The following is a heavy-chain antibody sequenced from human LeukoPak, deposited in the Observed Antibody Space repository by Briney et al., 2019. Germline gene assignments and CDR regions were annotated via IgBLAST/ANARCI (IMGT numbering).Heavy chain of an antibody. J-gene: IGHJ4*01. D-gene: IGHD6-13*01. CDR3: AKDKARAADYYFDY. V-gene: IGHV3-30*18. Sequence: GGSLRLSCAASGFTFSSHAMHWVRQAPGKGLEWVAVISTDGRDKHHAESVKARFTISRDNSKNTLYLQMNSLRPEDTAVYYCAKDKARAADYYFDYWGHGTLVTVSS. CDR1: GFTFSSHA. CDR2: ISTDGRDK.